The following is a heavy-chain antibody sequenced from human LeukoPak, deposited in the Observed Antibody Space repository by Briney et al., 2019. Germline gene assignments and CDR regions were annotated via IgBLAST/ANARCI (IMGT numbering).Heavy chain of an antibody. CDR1: GFTFSTYS. CDR3: AREITVTTGWFDP. V-gene: IGHV3-48*04. J-gene: IGHJ5*02. Sequence: AGGSLRLSCVASGFTFSTYSMNWFRLAPGKGLEWVSYISGITYSTFYADSVKGRFTISRDNAKNSLYLQMNSLRAEDTAVYYCAREITVTTGWFDPWGQGTLVTVSS. CDR2: ISGITYST. D-gene: IGHD4-17*01.